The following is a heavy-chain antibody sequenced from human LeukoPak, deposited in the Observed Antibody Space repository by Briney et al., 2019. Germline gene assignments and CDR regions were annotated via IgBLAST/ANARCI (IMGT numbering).Heavy chain of an antibody. J-gene: IGHJ4*02. V-gene: IGHV3-23*01. D-gene: IGHD1-26*01. CDR3: AKSGSGSYLDY. CDR2: ISNSGGNT. CDR1: GFTFNSYA. Sequence: QPGGSLRLSCAASGFTFNSYAMSWVRQAPGKGLEWVSGISNSGGNTYYADSVKGRFTISRDNSKNTVYLQMNSLRVEDTAKYYCAKSGSGSYLDYWGQGTLVTVSS.